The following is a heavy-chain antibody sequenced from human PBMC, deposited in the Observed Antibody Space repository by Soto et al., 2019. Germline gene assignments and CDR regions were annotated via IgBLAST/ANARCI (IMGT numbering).Heavy chain of an antibody. J-gene: IGHJ5*02. Sequence: SETLSLTCTISNGSIGSCYWTWIRQPPGKGLEWIGHIYYSGSTNYNPSLKSRLTLSLDTSKNQFSLKLTSVTAADTAVYYCARVGRLITAAGLLDAWGQGTLVTVSS. V-gene: IGHV4-59*01. CDR3: ARVGRLITAAGLLDA. CDR1: NGSIGSCY. CDR2: IYYSGST. D-gene: IGHD6-13*01.